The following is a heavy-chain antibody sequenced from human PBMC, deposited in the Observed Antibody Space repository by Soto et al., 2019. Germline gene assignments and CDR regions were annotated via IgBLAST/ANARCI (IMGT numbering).Heavy chain of an antibody. Sequence: PGGSLILSCAASGFTFSSYSMNWVRQAPGKGLEWVSYISSSSSTIYYADSVKGRFTISRDNAKNSLYLQMNSLRAEDTAVYYCASLIVVVNGYYYGMDVWGQGTTVTVSS. V-gene: IGHV3-48*01. CDR1: GFTFSSYS. CDR2: ISSSSSTI. D-gene: IGHD2-15*01. J-gene: IGHJ6*02. CDR3: ASLIVVVNGYYYGMDV.